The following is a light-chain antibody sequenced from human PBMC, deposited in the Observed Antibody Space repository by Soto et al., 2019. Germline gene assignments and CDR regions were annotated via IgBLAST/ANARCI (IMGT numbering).Light chain of an antibody. V-gene: IGKV1-5*03. CDR3: QQYYSFPVT. CDR2: KAS. CDR1: HTISSW. Sequence: DIEMTQSPSTLSLSLGHRVTITCRASHTISSWLAWYQQKPGKAPKLLIYKASTLKSGVPSRLSGSGSGTEFTLTISSLQSEDFATYYCQQYYSFPVTFGQGTKVDIK. J-gene: IGKJ1*01.